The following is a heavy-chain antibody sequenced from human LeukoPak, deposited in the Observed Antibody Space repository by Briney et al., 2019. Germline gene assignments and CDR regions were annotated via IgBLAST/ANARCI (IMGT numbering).Heavy chain of an antibody. J-gene: IGHJ6*03. CDR2: IHNDGTFG. CDR3: AKEGDPFGGYLDV. D-gene: IGHD3-3*01. V-gene: IGHV3-30*02. Sequence: GGSLRLSCATSGFTFSRFGMQWVRQAPGKGLEWVAVIHNDGTFGQYVDSVKGRFTISKDNSQNILYLQMDNLRDDDTAVYYCAKEGDPFGGYLDVWGKGATVIVSS. CDR1: GFTFSRFG.